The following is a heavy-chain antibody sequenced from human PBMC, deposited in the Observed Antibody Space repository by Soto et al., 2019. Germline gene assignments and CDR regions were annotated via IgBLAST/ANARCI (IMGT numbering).Heavy chain of an antibody. CDR1: GGSISSGDYY. CDR3: AREYKGTYDFWSGPPEYNWFDP. V-gene: IGHV4-30-4*01. J-gene: IGHJ5*02. D-gene: IGHD3-3*01. CDR2: IYYSGST. Sequence: QVQLQESGPGLVKPSQTLSLTCTVSGGSISSGDYYWSWIRQPPGKGLEWIGYIYYSGSTYYNPSLKSRVTISVDTSKNQFSLKLSSVTAADTAVYYCAREYKGTYDFWSGPPEYNWFDPWGQGTLVTVSS.